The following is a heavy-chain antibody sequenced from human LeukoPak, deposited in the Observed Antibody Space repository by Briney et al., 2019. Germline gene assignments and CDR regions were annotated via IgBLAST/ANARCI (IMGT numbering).Heavy chain of an antibody. Sequence: GGSLRLSCAASGFTFSSYGMHWVRQAPGKGLEWVAVISYDGSNKYYADSVKGRFTISRDNSKNTLYLQMNSLRAEDTAVYYCAKDHGGNSGYWGQGTLVSVSS. CDR2: ISYDGSNK. V-gene: IGHV3-30*18. J-gene: IGHJ4*02. CDR1: GFTFSSYG. D-gene: IGHD4-23*01. CDR3: AKDHGGNSGY.